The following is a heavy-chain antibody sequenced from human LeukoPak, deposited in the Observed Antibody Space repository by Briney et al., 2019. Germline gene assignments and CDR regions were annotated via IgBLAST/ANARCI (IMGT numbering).Heavy chain of an antibody. V-gene: IGHV4-34*01. Sequence: SETLSLACAVYGGSFSGYYWSWIRQPPGKGLGWIGEINHSGSTNYNPSLKSRVTISVDTSKNQFALKLSSVTAADTAVYYCARSHYYFDYWGQGTLVTVSS. J-gene: IGHJ4*02. CDR2: INHSGST. CDR1: GGSFSGYY. CDR3: ARSHYYFDY.